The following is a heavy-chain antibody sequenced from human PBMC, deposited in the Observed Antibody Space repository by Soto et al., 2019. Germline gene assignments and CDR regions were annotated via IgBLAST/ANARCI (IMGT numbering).Heavy chain of an antibody. CDR3: AKEGVTVGTSYLDN. Sequence: PSETLSLTCTVSGGSISSSSFHWGRIRQPPGKGLEWIGSIYYSGSTYYSPSLKSRVTISVDTSKNQFSLKLSSVTAEDTAVYYCAKEGVTVGTSYLDNWGQGTLVTVSS. CDR1: GGSISSSSFH. J-gene: IGHJ4*02. CDR2: IYYSGST. V-gene: IGHV4-39*07. D-gene: IGHD1-26*01.